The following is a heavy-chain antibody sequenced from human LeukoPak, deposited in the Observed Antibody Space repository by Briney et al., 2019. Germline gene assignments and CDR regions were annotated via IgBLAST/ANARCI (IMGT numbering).Heavy chain of an antibody. J-gene: IGHJ4*02. CDR3: ARGFGKLRDGQWLGFDY. V-gene: IGHV4-39*07. CDR2: IYFSGST. CDR1: GGSISRSSHY. D-gene: IGHD6-19*01. Sequence: SETLSLTCIVSGGSISRSSHYWGWIRQPPGKGLEWIGSIYFSGSTYYNPSLKSRVTISVDRSKNQFSLKLSSVTAADTAVYYRARGFGKLRDGQWLGFDYWGQGTLVTVSS.